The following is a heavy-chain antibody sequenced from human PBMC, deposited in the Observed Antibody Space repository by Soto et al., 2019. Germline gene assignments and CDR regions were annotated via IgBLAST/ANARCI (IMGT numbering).Heavy chain of an antibody. Sequence: SETLSLTCTVSGGSISSYYWSWIRQPPGKGLEWIGYIYYSGSTNYNPSLKSRVTISVDTSKNQFSLKLSSVTAADTAVYYCARAVLRGWFGDYYFDYWGQGTLVTVSS. J-gene: IGHJ4*02. V-gene: IGHV4-59*01. CDR1: GGSISSYY. CDR2: IYYSGST. CDR3: ARAVLRGWFGDYYFDY. D-gene: IGHD3-10*01.